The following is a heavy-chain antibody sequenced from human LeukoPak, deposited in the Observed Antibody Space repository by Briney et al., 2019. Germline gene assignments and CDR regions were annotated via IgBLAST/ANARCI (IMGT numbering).Heavy chain of an antibody. CDR2: IYPGDSDT. J-gene: IGHJ5*02. CDR1: GYSFTSYW. CDR3: ARVGARDIVVVPAAMAFDP. V-gene: IGHV5-51*01. D-gene: IGHD2-2*01. Sequence: GESLKISCKGSGYSFTSYWIGWVRQMPGKGLEGMGIIYPGDSDTRYSPSFQGQVTISADKSISTAYLQWSSLKASDTAMYYCARVGARDIVVVPAAMAFDPWGQGTLVTVSS.